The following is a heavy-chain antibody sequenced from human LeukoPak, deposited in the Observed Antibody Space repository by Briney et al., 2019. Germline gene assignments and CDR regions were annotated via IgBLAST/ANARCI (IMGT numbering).Heavy chain of an antibody. CDR1: SGSISSGGYY. V-gene: IGHV4-31*03. Sequence: SETLSLTCTVSSGSISSGGYYWSWIRQHPGKGLEWIGYIYYSGSTYYNPSLKSRVTISVDTSKNQFSLKLSSETAADTAVYYCARSYDSSGNDYWGQGTLVTVSS. D-gene: IGHD3-22*01. CDR3: ARSYDSSGNDY. J-gene: IGHJ4*02. CDR2: IYYSGST.